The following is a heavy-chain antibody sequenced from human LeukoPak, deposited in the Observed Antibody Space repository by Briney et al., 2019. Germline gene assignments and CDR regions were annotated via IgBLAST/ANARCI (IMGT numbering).Heavy chain of an antibody. Sequence: GASVKVSCKASGYTFSTYAMHWVRQAPGQRLEWMGWINAGNGNTEYSQKFQGRVILTSDTSASTAYMELSSLRSEDTAVYYCATRYNYNWGFDYWGQGTLVTVSS. CDR3: ATRYNYNWGFDY. D-gene: IGHD5-18*01. J-gene: IGHJ4*02. CDR2: INAGNGNT. V-gene: IGHV1-3*01. CDR1: GYTFSTYA.